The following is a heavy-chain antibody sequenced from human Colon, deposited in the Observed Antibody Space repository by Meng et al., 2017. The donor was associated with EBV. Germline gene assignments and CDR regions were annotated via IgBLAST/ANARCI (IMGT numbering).Heavy chain of an antibody. J-gene: IGHJ5*02. CDR3: ARVNGDCFSTICYKGWFDP. CDR1: GGSVSSGNNY. V-gene: IGHV4-30-4*01. CDR2: IYYSGRT. D-gene: IGHD2-2*02. Sequence: VQVQEPGPGLVKPSQTLSLTCTVSGGSVSSGNNYWIWIRQPPGKGLEWIGYIYYSGRTYYNPSLESRVTMSVDTSKNQFSLNLNSVTAADTAVYYCARVNGDCFSTICYKGWFDPWGQGTLVTVSS.